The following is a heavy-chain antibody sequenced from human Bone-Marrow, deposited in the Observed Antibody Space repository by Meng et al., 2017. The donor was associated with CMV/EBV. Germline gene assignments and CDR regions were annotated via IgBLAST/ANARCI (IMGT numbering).Heavy chain of an antibody. Sequence: FNFMYYSMNWVGQAPRKGLEWVSSLGISSNYKYYAGSVKGRFTISRDNSKKTLYLQMNSLRAGDSATYFCAKSFSVSMFTVVTLPDFWGQGTLVTVSS. D-gene: IGHD3-3*01. V-gene: IGHV3-21*04. CDR3: AKSFSVSMFTVVTLPDF. CDR2: LGISSNYK. CDR1: FNFMYYS. J-gene: IGHJ4*02.